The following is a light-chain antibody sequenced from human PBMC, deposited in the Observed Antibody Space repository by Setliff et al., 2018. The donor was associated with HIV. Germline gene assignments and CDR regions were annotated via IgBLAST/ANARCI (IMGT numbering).Light chain of an antibody. J-gene: IGLJ1*01. Sequence: QSVLTQPASVSGSPGQSITLSCTGTSSDVGSYNFVSWYQQHPGRAPELMIYDVTKRPSGVSDRFSGSKSGNTASLTISGLQTEDEADYYCCSYTSSLTYVFGTGTKGTVL. CDR2: DVT. CDR3: CSYTSSLTYV. V-gene: IGLV2-14*03. CDR1: SSDVGSYNF.